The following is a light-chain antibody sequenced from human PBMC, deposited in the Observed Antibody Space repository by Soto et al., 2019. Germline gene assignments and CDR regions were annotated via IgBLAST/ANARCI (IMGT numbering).Light chain of an antibody. Sequence: EIVMTQSPATLSVSPGERATLSCRASQNLGTLYLAWFQQKSGQAPRLLIYGASNRATGIPDRFSGSGSGTDFTLTISRLEPEDFAVYYCQQYGSSGTFGQGTKVDIK. V-gene: IGKV3-20*01. CDR1: QNLGTLY. J-gene: IGKJ1*01. CDR2: GAS. CDR3: QQYGSSGT.